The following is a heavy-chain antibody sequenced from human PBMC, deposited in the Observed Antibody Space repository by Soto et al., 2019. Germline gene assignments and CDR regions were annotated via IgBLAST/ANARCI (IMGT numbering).Heavy chain of an antibody. D-gene: IGHD1-1*01. CDR3: ARALQATTLPDAFDI. CDR1: GFTFSSYS. CDR2: ISGSSSYI. Sequence: PGGSLRLSCAASGFTFSSYSMNWVRQAPGKGLEWVSSISGSSSYIYYADSVKGRFTISRDNAKNSLYLQMNSLRAEDTAVYYCARALQATTLPDAFDIWGQGTLVTVSS. J-gene: IGHJ3*02. V-gene: IGHV3-21*01.